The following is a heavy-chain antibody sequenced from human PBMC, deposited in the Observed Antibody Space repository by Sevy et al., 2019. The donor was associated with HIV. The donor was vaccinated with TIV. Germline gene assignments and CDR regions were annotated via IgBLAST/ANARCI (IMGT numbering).Heavy chain of an antibody. CDR2: IYTSGST. D-gene: IGHD2-21*02. CDR3: ARDLPNYCGGDCHYYYYYYMDV. J-gene: IGHJ6*03. CDR1: GGSISSGSYY. Sequence: SETLSLTCTVSGGSISSGSYYWSWIRQPAGKGLEWIGRIYTSGSTNYNPSLKSPVTISVATSKNQFSLKLSSVTAADTAVYYCARDLPNYCGGDCHYYYYYYMDVWGKGTTVTVSS. V-gene: IGHV4-61*02.